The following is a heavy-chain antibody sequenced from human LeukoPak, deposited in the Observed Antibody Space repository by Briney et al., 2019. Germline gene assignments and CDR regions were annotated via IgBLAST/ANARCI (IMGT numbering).Heavy chain of an antibody. V-gene: IGHV4-59*12. Sequence: SETLSLTCIVSGVSISTYYWTWIRQPPGKGLEWIGYIYYSGSTNYNPSLKSRVTISVDTSKIQFSLKLSSVTAADTAVYYCARDYGDYGGWFDPWGQGTLVTVSS. CDR3: ARDYGDYGGWFDP. CDR1: GVSISTYY. D-gene: IGHD4-17*01. CDR2: IYYSGST. J-gene: IGHJ5*02.